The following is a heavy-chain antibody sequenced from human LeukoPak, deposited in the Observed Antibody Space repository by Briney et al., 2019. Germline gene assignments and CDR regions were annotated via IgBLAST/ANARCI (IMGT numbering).Heavy chain of an antibody. CDR2: IKSDESER. V-gene: IGHV3-7*01. J-gene: IGHJ4*02. Sequence: GGSLRLSCAASGFTFNNYAMSWVRQAPGKGLEWVANIKSDESERFFLDSVKGRFTISRDNAKNSVYLQMSSLRAEDTGVYYCATTLNIATPGHLWGQGALVTVSS. CDR1: GFTFNNYA. D-gene: IGHD6-13*01. CDR3: ATTLNIATPGHL.